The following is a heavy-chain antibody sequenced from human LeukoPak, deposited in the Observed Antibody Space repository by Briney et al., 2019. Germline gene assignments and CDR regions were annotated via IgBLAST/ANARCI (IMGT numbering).Heavy chain of an antibody. D-gene: IGHD2-15*01. Sequence: GGSLRLFCAASGFTFSSYEMNWVRQAPGKGLEWVSYISSSGSTIYYADSVKGRFTISRDNAKNSLYLQMNSLRAEDTAVYYCAREDVAVDYWGQGTLVTVSS. J-gene: IGHJ4*02. CDR3: AREDVAVDY. V-gene: IGHV3-48*03. CDR1: GFTFSSYE. CDR2: ISSSGSTI.